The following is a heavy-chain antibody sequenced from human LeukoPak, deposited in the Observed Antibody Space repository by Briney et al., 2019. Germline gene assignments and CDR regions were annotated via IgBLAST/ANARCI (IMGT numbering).Heavy chain of an antibody. J-gene: IGHJ3*02. Sequence: ASVKVSCKASGYTFTSYGISWGRQAPGQGLEWMGWISAYKGNTNYAQKLQGRVTMTTDTSTSTAYMELRSLRSDDTAVYYCARESRDIVATIGDAFDIWGQGTMVTVSS. D-gene: IGHD5-12*01. CDR1: GYTFTSYG. CDR3: ARESRDIVATIGDAFDI. V-gene: IGHV1-18*01. CDR2: ISAYKGNT.